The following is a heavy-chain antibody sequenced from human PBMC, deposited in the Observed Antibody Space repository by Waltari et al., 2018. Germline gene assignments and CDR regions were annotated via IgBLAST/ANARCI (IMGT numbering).Heavy chain of an antibody. Sequence: EVQLVESGGGLIQPGGCLRLSCSVSWVIVRCDFMGWVRQAPGKGLEWVSLISSEGHICYADSVKGRFTISRDSSKNTLDLHMNSLRAEDTAVYYCVTMRGDVWGQGTTVTVSS. CDR2: ISSEGHI. CDR3: VTMRGDV. CDR1: WVIVRCDF. V-gene: IGHV3-53*02. D-gene: IGHD3-10*01. J-gene: IGHJ6*02.